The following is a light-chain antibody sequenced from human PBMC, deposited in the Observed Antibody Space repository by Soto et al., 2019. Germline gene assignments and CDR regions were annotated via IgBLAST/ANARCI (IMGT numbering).Light chain of an antibody. CDR3: QQYGTSPWT. V-gene: IGKV3-20*01. CDR2: GAS. CDR1: QSVNLN. Sequence: TQSPGAVSVSPGEGATLSCTASQSVNLNLAWYQQKPGQPPRLLLYGASTRATGIPARFSGSGSGTDFTLSISRVEPEDFAVYYCQQYGTSPWTFGQGTKVDI. J-gene: IGKJ1*01.